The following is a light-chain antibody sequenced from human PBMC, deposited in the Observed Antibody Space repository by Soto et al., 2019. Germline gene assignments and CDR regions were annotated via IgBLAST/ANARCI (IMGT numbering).Light chain of an antibody. Sequence: DFVMTQSPDSLAVSLGERATINCKCSQSISYSPNNKNYLAWYQVKPGQPPKLLINWASTRESGVPDRFSGSGSGTDFTLTISSLQAEDVAVYYCQEYYSSRLTFGGGTKVDIK. CDR2: WAS. CDR3: QEYYSSRLT. CDR1: QSISYSPNNKNY. V-gene: IGKV4-1*01. J-gene: IGKJ4*01.